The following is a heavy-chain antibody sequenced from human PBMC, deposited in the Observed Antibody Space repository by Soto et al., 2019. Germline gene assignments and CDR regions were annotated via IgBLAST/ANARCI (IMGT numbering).Heavy chain of an antibody. CDR2: IRTYNGNS. V-gene: IGHV1-18*01. J-gene: IGHJ4*02. CDR3: AGGDHGDY. CDR1: GYSFTSLG. Sequence: QVQLVQSGAEVKKPGASVKVSCKASGYSFTSLGIRWVRQAPGQGPEWMGWIRTYNGNSWYAENLQGRVNMTTDTSTSTVYMELRSLRFDDAAVYYCAGGDHGDYWGQGTLITVSS. D-gene: IGHD3-16*01.